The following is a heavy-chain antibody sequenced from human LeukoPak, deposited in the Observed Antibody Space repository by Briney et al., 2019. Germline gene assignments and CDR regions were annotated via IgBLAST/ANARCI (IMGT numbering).Heavy chain of an antibody. CDR1: GFTFSSYA. Sequence: PGRSLRLSCAASGFTFSSYAMHWVRQAPGKGLEWVAVISYDGSNKYYADSVKGRFTISRDNSKNTLYLQMNSLRAEDTAVYYCTVTSPNDAFDIWGQGTMVTVSS. D-gene: IGHD4-17*01. CDR2: ISYDGSNK. CDR3: TVTSPNDAFDI. J-gene: IGHJ3*02. V-gene: IGHV3-30-3*01.